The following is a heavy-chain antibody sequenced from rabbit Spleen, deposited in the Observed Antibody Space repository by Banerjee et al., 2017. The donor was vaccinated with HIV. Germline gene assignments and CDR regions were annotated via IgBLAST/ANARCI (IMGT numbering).Heavy chain of an antibody. CDR3: ARDTGSSFSTYGMDL. Sequence: QSLEESGGDLVKPGASLTLACTASGFSFSTSFYMCWVRQAPGKGLELIACIYTSSDSTWYASWAKGRFTISKTSSTTVTLQVTSLTAADTATYFCARDTGSSFSTYGMDLWGQGTLVTVS. D-gene: IGHD8-1*01. J-gene: IGHJ6*01. CDR2: IYTSSDST. CDR1: GFSFSTSFY. V-gene: IGHV1S40*01.